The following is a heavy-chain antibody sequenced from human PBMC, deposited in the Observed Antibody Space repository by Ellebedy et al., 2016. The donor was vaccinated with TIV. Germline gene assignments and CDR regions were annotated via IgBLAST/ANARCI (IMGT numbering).Heavy chain of an antibody. V-gene: IGHV3-7*03. CDR1: GFTIGSYW. CDR3: ARRTRYYGPPDAIDI. J-gene: IGHJ3*02. Sequence: GESLKTSCAASGFTIGSYWMSWLRQAPGKGLEWVANIKNDGFEKQYVESVNGRFTVSRDNTKNSLYLQMNSLRAEDTAVYYCARRTRYYGPPDAIDIWGQGTMVTVSS. CDR2: IKNDGFEK. D-gene: IGHD3/OR15-3a*01.